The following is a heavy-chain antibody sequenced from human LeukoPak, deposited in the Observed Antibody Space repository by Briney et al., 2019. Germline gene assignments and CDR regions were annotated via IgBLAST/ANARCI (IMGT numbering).Heavy chain of an antibody. V-gene: IGHV3-23*01. Sequence: GGSLRLSCAASGFTFSTYAMSWVRQAPGQGLEWVSIISDSADYTNHADCVKGRFTIFRDNSKNTLYLQMNSLRVEDTAVYYCAKGEYCSSTSCYILSFDYWGQGTLVTVSS. CDR3: AKGEYCSSTSCYILSFDY. D-gene: IGHD2-2*02. CDR2: ISDSADYT. CDR1: GFTFSTYA. J-gene: IGHJ4*02.